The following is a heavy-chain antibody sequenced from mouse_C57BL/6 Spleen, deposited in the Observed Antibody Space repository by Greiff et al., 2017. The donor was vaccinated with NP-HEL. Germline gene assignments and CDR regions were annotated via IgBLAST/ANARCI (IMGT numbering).Heavy chain of an antibody. Sequence: EVMLVESGGDLVKPGGSLKLSCAASGFTFSSYGMSWVRQTPDKRLEWVATISSGGSYTYYPDSVKGRFTISRDNAKNTLYLQMSSLKSEDTAMYYGARGVVATNFDVWGTGTTVTVSS. CDR3: ARGVVATNFDV. V-gene: IGHV5-6*01. CDR1: GFTFSSYG. D-gene: IGHD1-1*01. CDR2: ISSGGSYT. J-gene: IGHJ1*03.